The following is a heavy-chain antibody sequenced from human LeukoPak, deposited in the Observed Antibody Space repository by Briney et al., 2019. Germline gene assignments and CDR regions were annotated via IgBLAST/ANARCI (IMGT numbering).Heavy chain of an antibody. CDR1: GFTFSSYA. J-gene: IGHJ4*02. V-gene: IGHV3-23*01. D-gene: IGHD6-13*01. CDR2: IVGSGGST. Sequence: GGSLRLSYAASGFTFSSYAMSWVRQAPGKGLEWVSAIVGSGGSTYYADSVRGRFTISRDISRNTLFLQMNSLRAEDTTVYYCANVPAAAGSYYFDYWGQGTLVTVSS. CDR3: ANVPAAAGSYYFDY.